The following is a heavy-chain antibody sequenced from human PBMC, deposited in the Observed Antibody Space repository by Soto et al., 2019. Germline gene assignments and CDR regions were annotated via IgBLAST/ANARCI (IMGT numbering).Heavy chain of an antibody. CDR3: ARGLPLVRKAPVY. V-gene: IGHV3-7*01. D-gene: IGHD6-13*01. Sequence: GGSLRLSCAASGFTFSSYWMSWVRQAPGKGLEWVANIKQDGSEKYYVDSVKGRFTISRDNAKNSLYLQMNSLRAEDTAVYYCARGLPLVRKAPVYWGQGTLVTVSS. CDR1: GFTFSSYW. J-gene: IGHJ4*02. CDR2: IKQDGSEK.